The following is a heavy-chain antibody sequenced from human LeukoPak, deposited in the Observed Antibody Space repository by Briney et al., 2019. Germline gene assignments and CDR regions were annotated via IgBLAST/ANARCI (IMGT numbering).Heavy chain of an antibody. V-gene: IGHV3-64*04. CDR1: GFIFSGYA. CDR3: ARDNSLGERGVIIGY. Sequence: GGSLRLSCSASGFIFSGYAMHWVRQAPGKGLEHASAISSNGGSTHYADSARGRFTISRDNSRNTLYLQMNILRSEDTAVYYCARDNSLGERGVIIGYWGQGTLVTVSS. D-gene: IGHD3-10*01. J-gene: IGHJ4*02. CDR2: ISSNGGST.